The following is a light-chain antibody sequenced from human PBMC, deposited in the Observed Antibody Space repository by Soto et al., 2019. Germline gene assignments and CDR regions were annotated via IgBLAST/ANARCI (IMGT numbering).Light chain of an antibody. CDR1: QGISSY. V-gene: IGKV1-39*01. J-gene: IGKJ4*01. CDR2: AAS. CDR3: QQSYSAPRLT. Sequence: DIQITRSPSSLSSSVGERVTITCRASQGISSYLAWYQQKPGKAPKLLIYAASNLQSGVPSRFSGSGSGTDFTLTISSLQPEDFATYYCQQSYSAPRLTSAGGTKVDI.